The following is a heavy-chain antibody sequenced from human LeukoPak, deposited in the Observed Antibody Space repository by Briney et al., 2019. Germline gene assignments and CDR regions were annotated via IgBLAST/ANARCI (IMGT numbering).Heavy chain of an antibody. CDR2: ICGSGGRT. V-gene: IGHV3-23*01. CDR1: GFTFSSYG. Sequence: GGSLRLSCAASGFTFSSYGMSWVRQAPGKGLEWVSAICGSGGRTYYADSVKGRFTISRDNSKNTLYLQMNSLRAEDTAVYYCASFMTRLLWFGELLTEHDAFDIWGQGTMVTVSS. D-gene: IGHD3-10*01. CDR3: ASFMTRLLWFGELLTEHDAFDI. J-gene: IGHJ3*02.